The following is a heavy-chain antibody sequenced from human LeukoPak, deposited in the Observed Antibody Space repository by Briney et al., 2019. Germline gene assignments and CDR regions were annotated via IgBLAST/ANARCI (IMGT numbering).Heavy chain of an antibody. CDR1: TFTFSNYW. D-gene: IGHD3-22*01. V-gene: IGHV3-7*01. CDR3: ARHRTYYYDSSVDYYFDY. J-gene: IGHJ4*02. Sequence: GGSLRLSCAASTFTFSNYWMTWVRQAPGKGLEWVANIKQDGAEKYYVDSVKGRFTTSRDNAKNSLYLQMNSLRAEDTAVYYCARHRTYYYDSSVDYYFDYWGQGTLVTVSS. CDR2: IKQDGAEK.